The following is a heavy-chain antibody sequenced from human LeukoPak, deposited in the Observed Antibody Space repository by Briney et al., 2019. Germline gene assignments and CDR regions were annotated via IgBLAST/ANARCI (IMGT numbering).Heavy chain of an antibody. D-gene: IGHD2-2*02. CDR3: ARDGVRDCSSTSCYTGSDY. V-gene: IGHV3-30-3*01. CDR2: ISYDGSNK. CDR1: GFTFSSYA. Sequence: GGSLRLSCAASGFTFSSYAMHWVRQAPGKGLEWVAVISYDGSNKYYADSVKGRFTISRDNAKNSLYLQMNSLRAEDTAVYYCARDGVRDCSSTSCYTGSDYWGQGTLVTVSS. J-gene: IGHJ4*02.